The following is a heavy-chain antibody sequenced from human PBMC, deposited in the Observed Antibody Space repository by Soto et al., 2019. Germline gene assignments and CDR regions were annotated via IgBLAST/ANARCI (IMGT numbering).Heavy chain of an antibody. Sequence: SVKVSCKASGFTFTSSAVQWVRQARGQRLEWIGWIVVGSGNTNYAQKFQERVTITRDMSTSTAYMELSSLRSEDTAVYYCAADLELLGLLDYWGQGPLVTVSS. CDR2: IVVGSGNT. D-gene: IGHD1-26*01. CDR1: GFTFTSSA. J-gene: IGHJ4*02. CDR3: AADLELLGLLDY. V-gene: IGHV1-58*01.